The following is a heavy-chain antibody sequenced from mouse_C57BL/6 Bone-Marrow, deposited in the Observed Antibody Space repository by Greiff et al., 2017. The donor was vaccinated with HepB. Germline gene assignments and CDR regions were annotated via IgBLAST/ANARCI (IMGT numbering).Heavy chain of an antibody. D-gene: IGHD2-5*01. Sequence: QVQLQQPGAELVKPGASVKLSCKASGYTFTSYWMHWVKQRPGQGLEWIGMIHPNSGSTNYNEKFKSKATLTVDKSSSTAYMQLSSLTSEDSAVYYCARAGYSNYVAWFAYWGQGTLVTVSA. V-gene: IGHV1-64*01. J-gene: IGHJ3*01. CDR1: GYTFTSYW. CDR2: IHPNSGST. CDR3: ARAGYSNYVAWFAY.